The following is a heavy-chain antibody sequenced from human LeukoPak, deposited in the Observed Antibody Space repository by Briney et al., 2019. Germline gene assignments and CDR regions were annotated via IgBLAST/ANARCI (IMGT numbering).Heavy chain of an antibody. J-gene: IGHJ5*02. V-gene: IGHV1-8*03. CDR1: GYTFTSYD. CDR3: ARCMRKVVPAARRWFDP. D-gene: IGHD2-2*01. CDR2: MNPNSGNT. Sequence: ASVKVSCKASGYTFTSYDINWVRQATGQGLEWMGWMNPNSGNTGYAQKFQGRVTITRNTSISTAYMELSSLRSEDTAVYYCARCMRKVVPAARRWFDPWGQGTLVTVSS.